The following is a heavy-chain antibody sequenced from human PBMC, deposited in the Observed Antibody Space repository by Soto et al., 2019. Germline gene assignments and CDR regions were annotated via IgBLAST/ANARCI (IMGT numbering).Heavy chain of an antibody. V-gene: IGHV3-30-3*01. D-gene: IGHD6-6*01. CDR3: ARGDSSSSKNYYYYDYGMDV. CDR1: GFTFSSYA. CDR2: ISYDGSNK. J-gene: IGHJ6*02. Sequence: QVQLVESGGGVVQPGRSLRLSCAASGFTFSSYAMHWVRQAPGKGLEWVAVISYDGSNKYYADSVKGRFTISRDNSKNTLYLQMNSLRAEDTAVYYCARGDSSSSKNYYYYDYGMDVWGQGTTVTVSS.